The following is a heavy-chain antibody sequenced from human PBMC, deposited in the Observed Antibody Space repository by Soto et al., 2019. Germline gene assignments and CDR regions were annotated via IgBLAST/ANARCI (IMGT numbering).Heavy chain of an antibody. CDR3: ARDKDGYNSYYYYGMDG. CDR2: IYSGGST. V-gene: IGHV3-53*01. CDR1: VFTVSSKY. Sequence: GGSLRLACASSVFTVSSKYMSWVRQPRGRGRGLVSDIYSGGSTYDADSVKGRCTISRDNSKNTLYLQMNSLRAEDTAVYYCARDKDGYNSYYYYGMDGWGQGTTVTVSS. J-gene: IGHJ6*02. D-gene: IGHD5-12*01.